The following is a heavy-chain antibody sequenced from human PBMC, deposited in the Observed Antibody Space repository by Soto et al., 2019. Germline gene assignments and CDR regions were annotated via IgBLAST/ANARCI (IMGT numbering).Heavy chain of an antibody. Sequence: GASVKVSCKASGYTFTNYAVHCVRQAPGQRLEWMGWINAGNGNTRFSQNLQGRVTITRDTSARTVYMELSSLRSEDTAVYYCARGHLAVVPVASWFYYMDVWGKGTTVTVSS. V-gene: IGHV1-3*01. CDR2: INAGNGNT. J-gene: IGHJ6*03. CDR3: ARGHLAVVPVASWFYYMDV. CDR1: GYTFTNYA. D-gene: IGHD2-2*01.